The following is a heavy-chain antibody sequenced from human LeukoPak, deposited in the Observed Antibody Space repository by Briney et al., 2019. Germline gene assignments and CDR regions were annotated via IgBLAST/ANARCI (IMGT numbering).Heavy chain of an antibody. V-gene: IGHV3-74*01. CDR3: ARDYGGGEVYDAVDI. CDR1: GFTFSSYW. CDR2: INSDGSST. J-gene: IGHJ3*02. Sequence: GGSLRLSCAASGFTFSSYWMHWVRQAPGKGLVWVSRINSDGSSTSYADSVKGRFTISRDNAKNTLYLQMNSLRAEDTAVYYCARDYGGGEVYDAVDIWGQGTMVTVSS. D-gene: IGHD4-23*01.